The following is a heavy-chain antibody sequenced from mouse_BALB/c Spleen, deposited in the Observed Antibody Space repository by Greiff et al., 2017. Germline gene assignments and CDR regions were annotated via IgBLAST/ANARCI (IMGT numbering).Heavy chain of an antibody. V-gene: IGHV5-12-2*01. CDR3: ARHEYSSGPSYAMDY. Sequence: DVMLVESGGGLVQPGGSLKLSCAASGFTFSSYTMSWVRQTPEKRLEWVAYISNGGGSTYYPDTVKGRFTISRDNAKNTLYLQMSSLKSEDTAMYYCARHEYSSGPSYAMDYWGQGTSVTVSS. D-gene: IGHD3-1*01. CDR1: GFTFSSYT. J-gene: IGHJ4*01. CDR2: ISNGGGST.